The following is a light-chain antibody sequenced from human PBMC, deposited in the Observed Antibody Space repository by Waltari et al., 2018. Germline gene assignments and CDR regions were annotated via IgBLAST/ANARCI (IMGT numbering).Light chain of an antibody. CDR1: ALPRQF. Sequence: SHELTQSPSVSASPGQTARITCSGAALPRQFGHWYQQKPGQAPVLVIYKDTERPSGIPERFSGSTSGTTITLTITGVQAEDEAEYYCQSSDSSDIFVFGGGTKLTVL. J-gene: IGLJ2*01. CDR2: KDT. CDR3: QSSDSSDIFV. V-gene: IGLV3-25*03.